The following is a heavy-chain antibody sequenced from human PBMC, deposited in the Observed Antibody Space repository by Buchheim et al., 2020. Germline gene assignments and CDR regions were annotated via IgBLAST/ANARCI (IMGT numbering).Heavy chain of an antibody. V-gene: IGHV3-23*01. CDR3: AKSSSGWPREGDY. CDR1: GFTFSSYG. CDR2: ISGSGGST. J-gene: IGHJ4*02. D-gene: IGHD6-19*01. Sequence: EVQLLESGGGLVQPGGSLRLSCAASGFTFSSYGMSWVRQAPGKGLEWVSGISGSGGSTYYADSVKGRFTISRDNSKNTLYLQMKSMRAEDTAIYYSAKSSSGWPREGDYWGQGTL.